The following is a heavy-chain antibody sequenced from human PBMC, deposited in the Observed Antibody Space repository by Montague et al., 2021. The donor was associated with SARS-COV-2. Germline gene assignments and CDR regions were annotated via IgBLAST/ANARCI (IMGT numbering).Heavy chain of an antibody. V-gene: IGHV4-61*02. D-gene: IGHD1-14*01. CDR3: ASVRGGTTWYFDN. Sequence: TLSLTCTVSGASISSGDYYWSWIRQPAGKGLEWVGRIYTSGGTQYNPSLNSRATISVDTSKNQFSLKLRSVTAADTAVYYCASVRGGTTWYFDNWGQGTLVTVSS. J-gene: IGHJ4*02. CDR1: GASISSGDYY. CDR2: IYTSGGT.